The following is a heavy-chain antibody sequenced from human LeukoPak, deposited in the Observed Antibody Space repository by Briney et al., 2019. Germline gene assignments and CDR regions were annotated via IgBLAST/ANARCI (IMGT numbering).Heavy chain of an antibody. CDR1: GGTFSSYA. CDR2: IIPILGIA. V-gene: IGHV1-69*04. Sequence: SVKVSCKASGGTFSSYAIGWVRQAPGQGLEWMGRIIPILGIANYAQKFQGRVTITADKSTSTAYMELSSLRSEDTAVYYCARVPRYCSSTSCYTLRALPYYYGMDVWGQGTTVTVSS. CDR3: ARVPRYCSSTSCYTLRALPYYYGMDV. J-gene: IGHJ6*02. D-gene: IGHD2-2*02.